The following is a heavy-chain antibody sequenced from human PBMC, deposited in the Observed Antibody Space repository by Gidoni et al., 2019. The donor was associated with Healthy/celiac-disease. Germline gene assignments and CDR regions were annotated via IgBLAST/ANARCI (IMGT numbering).Heavy chain of an antibody. CDR2: IRSKANSYAT. CDR1: GFTSIGSA. D-gene: IGHD2-15*01. Sequence: EVQLVESGGGLVQPGGSLKVSCAASGFTSIGSAMHWVRQASGKGLEWVGRIRSKANSYATAYAASVKGRFTISRDDSKNTAYLQMNSLKTEETAVYYCTRLLNYWGQGTLVTVSS. CDR3: TRLLNY. V-gene: IGHV3-73*01. J-gene: IGHJ4*02.